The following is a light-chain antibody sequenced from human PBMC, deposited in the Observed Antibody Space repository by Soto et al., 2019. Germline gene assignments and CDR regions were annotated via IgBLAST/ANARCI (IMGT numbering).Light chain of an antibody. V-gene: IGLV1-40*01. CDR2: GNS. CDR3: QSYDSSLSVWV. J-gene: IGLJ3*02. Sequence: QSVLTQPPSVSGAPGQRVTISCTGGSSNIGAGYDVHWYQQLPGTAPKLLIYGNSNRPSGVPDRFSGSKSGTSASLAITGLQAEDEADYYCQSYDSSLSVWVFGGWTKLTVL. CDR1: SSNIGAGYD.